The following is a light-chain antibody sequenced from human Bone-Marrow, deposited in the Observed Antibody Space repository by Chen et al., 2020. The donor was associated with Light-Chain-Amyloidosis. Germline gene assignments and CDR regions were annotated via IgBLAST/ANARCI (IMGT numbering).Light chain of an antibody. CDR3: QQYGTSPLT. CDR2: GSS. Sequence: EIVLTQSPGTLSLSPGEGANLSCRASQNMSSNYLTWYQQKLCQAPRLLIYGSSSRATGIPDRFTGSGSGTDFTLTINRLEPEDFAMYYCQQYGTSPLTFGGGTKVEIK. J-gene: IGKJ4*01. V-gene: IGKV3-20*01. CDR1: QNMSSNY.